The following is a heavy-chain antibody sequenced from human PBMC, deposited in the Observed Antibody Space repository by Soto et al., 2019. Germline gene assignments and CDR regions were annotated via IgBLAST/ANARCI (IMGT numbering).Heavy chain of an antibody. J-gene: IGHJ1*01. D-gene: IGHD3-22*01. V-gene: IGHV1-18*01. CDR3: ARVRDDSSWSSAEYLQH. CDR2: ISTYNGNT. CDR1: GYSFTDYG. Sequence: APVKVSCKASGYSFTDYGIHWVRQAPGQGPEWMGWISTYNGNTNYAQKLQGRVTMTTDTSTTTAYIELRRMRSDDTAVFYSARVRDDSSWSSAEYLQHWCQGTLVMVSS.